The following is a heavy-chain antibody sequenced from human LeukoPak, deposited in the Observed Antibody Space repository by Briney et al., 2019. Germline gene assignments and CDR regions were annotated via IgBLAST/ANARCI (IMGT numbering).Heavy chain of an antibody. CDR3: ARLDYYDSSGPQYYFDY. CDR2: INPNSGGT. D-gene: IGHD3-22*01. V-gene: IGHV1-2*02. CDR1: GYTFTGYY. Sequence: ASVKVSCKASGYTFTGYYMHWVRQAPGQGLEWMGWINPNSGGTNYAQKFQGRVTMTTDTSTSTAYMELRSLRSDDTAVYYCARLDYYDSSGPQYYFDYWGQGTLVTVSS. J-gene: IGHJ4*02.